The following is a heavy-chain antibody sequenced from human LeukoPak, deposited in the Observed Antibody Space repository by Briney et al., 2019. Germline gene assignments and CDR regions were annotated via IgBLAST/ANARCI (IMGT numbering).Heavy chain of an antibody. CDR1: GFTFSSYG. D-gene: IGHD6-13*01. J-gene: IGHJ4*02. CDR3: AKDKGYSSSWYTSDY. CDR2: IRYDGSNK. Sequence: PGGSLRLSCAASGFTFSSYGMHWVRQAPGKGLEWVAFIRYDGSNKYYADSVKGRFTISRDNSKNTLYLQMNSLRAEDTAMYYCAKDKGYSSSWYTSDYWGQGTLVTVSS. V-gene: IGHV3-30*02.